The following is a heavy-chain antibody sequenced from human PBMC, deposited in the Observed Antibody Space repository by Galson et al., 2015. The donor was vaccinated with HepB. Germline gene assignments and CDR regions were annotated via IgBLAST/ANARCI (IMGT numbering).Heavy chain of an antibody. D-gene: IGHD2/OR15-2a*01. V-gene: IGHV1-69*02. CDR2: NIPLLRKT. J-gene: IGHJ4*02. CDR3: AISPLVKKDIDPTFDGPRGSREPYFDS. Sequence: SVKVSCKASGGNLDTLTISWVRQVPGQGLQWMGRNIPLLRKTKYAQTFHGRVTITADKSTNTVYMELRSLRYEDAAVYYCAISPLVKKDIDPTFDGPRGSREPYFDSWGQGTLLAVSS. CDR1: GGNLDTLT.